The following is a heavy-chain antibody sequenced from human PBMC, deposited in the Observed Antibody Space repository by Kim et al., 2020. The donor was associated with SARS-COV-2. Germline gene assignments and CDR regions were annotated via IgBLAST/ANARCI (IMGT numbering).Heavy chain of an antibody. CDR1: GGSFSGYY. D-gene: IGHD3-10*01. J-gene: IGHJ4*02. Sequence: SETLSLTCAVYGGSFSGYYWSWIRQPPGKGLEWIGEINHSGSTNYNPSLKSRVTISVDTSKNQFSLKLSSVTAADTAVYYCASMRNTYGSGSPWGQGTLVTVSS. CDR2: INHSGST. V-gene: IGHV4-34*01. CDR3: ASMRNTYGSGSP.